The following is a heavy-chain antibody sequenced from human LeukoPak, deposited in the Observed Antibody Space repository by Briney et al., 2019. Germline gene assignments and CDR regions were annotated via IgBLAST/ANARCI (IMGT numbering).Heavy chain of an antibody. Sequence: ASVKVSCKASGYTFTSYDINWVRQATGQGLEWMGRMNPNSGNTGYAQKFQGRVTMTRNTSISTAHMELSSLRSEDTAVYYCARGRPYQLLSRWFDPWGQGTLVTVSS. J-gene: IGHJ5*02. CDR1: GYTFTSYD. V-gene: IGHV1-8*01. CDR2: MNPNSGNT. D-gene: IGHD2-2*01. CDR3: ARGRPYQLLSRWFDP.